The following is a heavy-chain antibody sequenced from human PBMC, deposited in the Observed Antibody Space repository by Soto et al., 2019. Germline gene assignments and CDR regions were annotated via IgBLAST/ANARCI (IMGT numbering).Heavy chain of an antibody. CDR3: ASSSFLRSGDLFHGLDV. J-gene: IGHJ6*02. Sequence: SETLSLTCTVSGGSISSYYWSWIRQPPGKGLEWIGYINYSGSTNYNPSLKSRVTISVDTSKNQFSLKLSSVTAEDTAVYFCASSSFLRSGDLFHGLDVWGQGTTVTVSS. CDR1: GGSISSYY. CDR2: INYSGST. V-gene: IGHV4-59*12. D-gene: IGHD3-10*01.